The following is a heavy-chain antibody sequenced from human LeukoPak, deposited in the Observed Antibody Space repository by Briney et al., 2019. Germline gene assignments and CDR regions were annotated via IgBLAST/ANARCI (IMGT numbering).Heavy chain of an antibody. CDR1: GFTVGNNY. J-gene: IGHJ4*02. V-gene: IGHV3-23*01. Sequence: PGGSLRLSCAASGFTVGNNYMSWVRQAPGKWLEWVSRISSTSAYTSYADSVKGRFTISRDNSKSTLCLQMNSLRAEDTAVYYCAKIPDYYDTSGNAFWGQGTLVTVPS. D-gene: IGHD3-22*01. CDR3: AKIPDYYDTSGNAF. CDR2: ISSTSAYT.